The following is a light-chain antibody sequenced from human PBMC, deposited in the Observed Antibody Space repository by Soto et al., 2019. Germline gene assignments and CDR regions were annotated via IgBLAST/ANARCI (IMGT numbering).Light chain of an antibody. CDR2: AAA. J-gene: IGKJ2*01. V-gene: IGKV3-20*01. CDR3: QQYGDSPPT. Sequence: IVLTESPGTLSLSPGERATLSCRASQSVSSAFFAWYQQKPGQPLRLLIYAAASRATGIPDRFSGSGSATEFTLTISRLEPEDFAVYYCQQYGDSPPTFGRGTKVEIK. CDR1: QSVSSAF.